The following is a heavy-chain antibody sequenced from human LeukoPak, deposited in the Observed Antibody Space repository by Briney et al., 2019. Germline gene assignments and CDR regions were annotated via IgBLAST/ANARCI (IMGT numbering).Heavy chain of an antibody. J-gene: IGHJ4*02. CDR3: ARFGNDFWSGYSEGWFDY. CDR2: FYTSGST. D-gene: IGHD3-3*01. CDR1: GGSISSGSYY. Sequence: PSETLSLTCTVSGGSISSGSYYWSWIRQPAGKGLEWIGRFYTSGSTNYNPSLKSRVTISVDTSKNQFSLKLSSVTAADTAVYYCARFGNDFWSGYSEGWFDYWGQGTLVTVCS. V-gene: IGHV4-61*02.